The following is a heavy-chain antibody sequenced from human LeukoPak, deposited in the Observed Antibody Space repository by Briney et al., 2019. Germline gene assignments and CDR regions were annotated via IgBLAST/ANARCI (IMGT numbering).Heavy chain of an antibody. J-gene: IGHJ4*02. D-gene: IGHD3-22*01. CDR3: ARDIGYYDSSGIDY. V-gene: IGHV1-18*01. CDR2: ISAYDGNT. Sequence: GASVKVSCKASGYSFNSYGISWVRQAPGQGLEWMGWISAYDGNTNSAQKFQGRITMTTDTGTSTAYMELRSLRSDDTALYYCARDIGYYDSSGIDYWGQGTLVTVSS. CDR1: GYSFNSYG.